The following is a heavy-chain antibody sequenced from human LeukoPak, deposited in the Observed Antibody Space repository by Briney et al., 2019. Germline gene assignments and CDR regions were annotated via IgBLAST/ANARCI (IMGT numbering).Heavy chain of an antibody. Sequence: GGALRLSCAASGFTFSSYWMSWVRQAPGKGLEWVANINRDGSEKYYVDSVKGPFTISRDNAKNSLYLQMNSLRAEDTAVYYCANAFSSDGYYFDYWGEGTLVTLSA. D-gene: IGHD6-19*01. CDR2: INRDGSEK. CDR1: GFTFSSYW. V-gene: IGHV3-7*02. CDR3: ANAFSSDGYYFDY. J-gene: IGHJ4*02.